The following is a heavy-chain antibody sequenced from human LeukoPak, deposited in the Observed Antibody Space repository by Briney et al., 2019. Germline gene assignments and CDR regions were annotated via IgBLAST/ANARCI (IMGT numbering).Heavy chain of an antibody. CDR3: AKDYYGSSGYYHYDAFDI. Sequence: GGSLRLSCAASGFPFASYAVSWVRQAPGKGLEWVSTISGSGDSSYYADSVKGRFTISRDNSKNTLYLQMNSLRAEDTAGYYCAKDYYGSSGYYHYDAFDIWGQGTMVTDSS. D-gene: IGHD3-22*01. CDR2: ISGSGDSS. CDR1: GFPFASYA. J-gene: IGHJ3*02. V-gene: IGHV3-23*01.